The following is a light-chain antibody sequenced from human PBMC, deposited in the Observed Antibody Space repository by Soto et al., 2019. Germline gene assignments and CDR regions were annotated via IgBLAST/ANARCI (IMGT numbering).Light chain of an antibody. CDR1: SSKIGAGYD. V-gene: IGLV1-40*01. CDR2: GNS. Sequence: QSVLTQPPSVSGAPGQRVTISCTGSSSKIGAGYDVHWYQQLPGTAPKLLISGNSHRPSGVPDRFSGSKSGTSASLAITGLQAEDEADYYCQSYDSSLSGYVVFGGGTKVTVL. J-gene: IGLJ2*01. CDR3: QSYDSSLSGYVV.